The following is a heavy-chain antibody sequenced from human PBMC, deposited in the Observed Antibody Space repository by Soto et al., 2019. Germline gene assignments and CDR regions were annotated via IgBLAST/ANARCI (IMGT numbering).Heavy chain of an antibody. D-gene: IGHD1-7*01. CDR1: GFTFSSYS. CDR2: ISSSSSYI. Sequence: EVQLVESGGGLVKPGGSLRLSCAASGFTFSSYSMNWVRQAPGKGLEWVSAISSSSSYIYYADSVKGRFTISRDNAKNQPYLQMNSLRAEDTAVYYCSREGYNWNYKGDYWGQGTLVTVSS. CDR3: SREGYNWNYKGDY. J-gene: IGHJ4*02. V-gene: IGHV3-21*01.